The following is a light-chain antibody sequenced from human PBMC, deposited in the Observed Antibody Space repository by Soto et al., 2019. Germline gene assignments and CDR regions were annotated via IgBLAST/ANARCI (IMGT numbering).Light chain of an antibody. V-gene: IGKV1-27*01. J-gene: IGKJ3*01. CDR2: AAS. Sequence: DIQMTQSPSSLSASVGDRVSITCRASQGISNYLAWYQQKPGRVPKLLIYAASTSQSGVPSRFSGSGSGTDFTLTISSLQPEDVATYYCQRYTSAPRTFGPGTKVDIK. CDR3: QRYTSAPRT. CDR1: QGISNY.